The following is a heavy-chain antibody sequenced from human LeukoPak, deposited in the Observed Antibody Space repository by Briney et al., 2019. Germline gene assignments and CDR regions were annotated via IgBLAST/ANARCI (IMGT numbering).Heavy chain of an antibody. CDR2: INWNGGST. D-gene: IGHD6-19*01. CDR3: ARGGGETSSGQLFDY. Sequence: EGSLRLSCAASGFTFDDYGMSWVRQAPGKGLEWVSGINWNGGSTGYADSVKGRFTISRDNSKNTLYLQMNSLKPEDTAVYYCARGGGETSSGQLFDYWGQGALVTVSS. J-gene: IGHJ4*02. V-gene: IGHV3-20*04. CDR1: GFTFDDYG.